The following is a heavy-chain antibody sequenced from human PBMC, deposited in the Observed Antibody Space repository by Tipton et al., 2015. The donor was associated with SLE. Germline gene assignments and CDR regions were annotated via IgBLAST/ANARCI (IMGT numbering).Heavy chain of an antibody. Sequence: SLRLSCAASGFTFSSYAMSWVRQAPGKGLEWVSAISGSGGSTYYADSVKGRFTISRDNSKNTLYLQMNSLRAEDTAVYYCAKDKGDYGDYPLGYYGMDVWGQGTTVTVSS. CDR2: ISGSGGST. D-gene: IGHD4-17*01. CDR3: AKDKGDYGDYPLGYYGMDV. V-gene: IGHV3-23*01. J-gene: IGHJ6*02. CDR1: GFTFSSYA.